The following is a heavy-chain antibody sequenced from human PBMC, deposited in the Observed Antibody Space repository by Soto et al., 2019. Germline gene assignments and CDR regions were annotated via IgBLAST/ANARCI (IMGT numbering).Heavy chain of an antibody. V-gene: IGHV3-48*03. CDR2: ISSSGSTI. Sequence: EVQLVESGGGLVQPGGSLRLSCAASGFTFSSYELNWVRQARGKGLEWVSYISSSGSTIYYADSVKGRFTISRDNAKNSLYLQMNSLRAEDTAVYYCARGGPGISGVYYYGMDVWGQGTTVTVS. CDR1: GFTFSSYE. CDR3: ARGGPGISGVYYYGMDV. D-gene: IGHD2-15*01. J-gene: IGHJ6*02.